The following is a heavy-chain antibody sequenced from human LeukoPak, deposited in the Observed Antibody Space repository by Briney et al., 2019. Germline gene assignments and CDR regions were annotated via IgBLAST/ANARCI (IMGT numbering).Heavy chain of an antibody. D-gene: IGHD4-17*01. Sequence: GGSLRLPCAASGFTFSNYWMSWVRQAPGKGLEWVANINPDGSEEYYVDSVKGRITISRDNAKNSLYLQMNSLRAEDTAVYYCARNLYGDYGGYFDYWGQGTLVTVSS. CDR2: INPDGSEE. CDR3: ARNLYGDYGGYFDY. V-gene: IGHV3-7*02. CDR1: GFTFSNYW. J-gene: IGHJ4*02.